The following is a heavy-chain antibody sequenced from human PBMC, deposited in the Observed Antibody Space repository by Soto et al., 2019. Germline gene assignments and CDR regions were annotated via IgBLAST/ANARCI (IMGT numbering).Heavy chain of an antibody. V-gene: IGHV1-46*01. CDR1: GYTFTNNY. D-gene: IGHD3-3*01. CDR2: INPNGAST. J-gene: IGHJ4*02. CDR3: ARVYGLVKHDDFGSGYSDY. Sequence: QVQLVQSGAEVMKPGASVKISCKTSGYTFTNNYINWVRQAPGQGLEWVGLINPNGASTTYAQTFQGRVTMTRDTSTSTVYMELSSLRSDDTAVYYCARVYGLVKHDDFGSGYSDYWGQGTLVTVSS.